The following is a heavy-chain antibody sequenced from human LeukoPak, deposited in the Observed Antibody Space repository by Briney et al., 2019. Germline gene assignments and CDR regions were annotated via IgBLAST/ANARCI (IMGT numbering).Heavy chain of an antibody. CDR2: INHSGNT. V-gene: IGHV4-34*01. Sequence: TSETLSLTCAVYGGSFSGYYWSWIRQPPGKGLEWIGEINHSGNTNYNPSLKSRVTISVDTSKNQFSLKLSSVAAADTAVYYCARGLWIWGSYRYTSYNYFDYWGQGTLVTVSS. CDR3: ARGLWIWGSYRYTSYNYFDY. CDR1: GGSFSGYY. J-gene: IGHJ4*02. D-gene: IGHD3-16*02.